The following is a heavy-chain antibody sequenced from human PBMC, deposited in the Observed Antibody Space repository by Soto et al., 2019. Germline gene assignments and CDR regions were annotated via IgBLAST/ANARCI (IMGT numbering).Heavy chain of an antibody. CDR3: ARHITIFGVVIPMDV. V-gene: IGHV5-10-1*01. D-gene: IGHD3-3*01. Sequence: PGESLKISCKGSGYSFTSYWIGWVRQMPGKGLEWMGRIDPSDSYTNYSPSFQGHVTISADKSISTAYLQWSSLKASDTAMYYCARHITIFGVVIPMDVWGQGTTVTVSS. CDR1: GYSFTSYW. J-gene: IGHJ6*02. CDR2: IDPSDSYT.